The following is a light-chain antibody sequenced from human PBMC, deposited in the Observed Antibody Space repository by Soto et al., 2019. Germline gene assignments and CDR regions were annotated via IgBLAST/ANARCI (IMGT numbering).Light chain of an antibody. CDR1: QSVSSD. CDR3: QQYQNWPPWT. Sequence: IVMTQSPGTLSVSPGERATLSCRASQSVSSDLAWYQQKPGQSPRLLIYDASTRATGIPARFSGSGSGTEFPLTISSLQSEDFATYYCQQYQNWPPWTFGQGTKVEIK. J-gene: IGKJ1*01. V-gene: IGKV3-15*01. CDR2: DAS.